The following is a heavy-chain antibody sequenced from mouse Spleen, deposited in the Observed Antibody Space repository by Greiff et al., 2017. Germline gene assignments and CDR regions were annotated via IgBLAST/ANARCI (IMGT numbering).Heavy chain of an antibody. CDR2: ISGGGSYT. V-gene: IGHV5-9-2*01. Sequence: EVKVVESGGGLVKPGGSLKLSCAASGFTFSSYGMSWVRQTPEKRLEWVATISGGGSYTYYPDSVKGRFTISRDNAKNNLYLQMSSLRSEDTALYYCARGQLGRNSWFAYWGQGTLVTVSA. CDR1: GFTFSSYG. D-gene: IGHD3-2*01. CDR3: ARGQLGRNSWFAY. J-gene: IGHJ3*01.